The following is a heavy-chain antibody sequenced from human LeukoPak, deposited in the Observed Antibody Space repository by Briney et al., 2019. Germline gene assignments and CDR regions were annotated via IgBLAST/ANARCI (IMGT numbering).Heavy chain of an antibody. V-gene: IGHV3-30*18. J-gene: IGHJ4*02. Sequence: PGGSLRLSCAASGFTFSSYGMHWVRQAPGKGLEWVAVISYDGSNKYYADSVKGRFTISRDNSKNTLYLQMNSLRAEDTAVYYCAKGNEYYDILTGYWGYFDYWGQGTLVTVSS. CDR1: GFTFSSYG. CDR3: AKGNEYYDILTGYWGYFDY. D-gene: IGHD3-9*01. CDR2: ISYDGSNK.